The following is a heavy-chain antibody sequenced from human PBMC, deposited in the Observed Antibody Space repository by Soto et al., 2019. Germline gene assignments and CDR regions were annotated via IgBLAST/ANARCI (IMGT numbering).Heavy chain of an antibody. J-gene: IGHJ6*02. CDR2: IYTSGSA. D-gene: IGHD5-12*01. CDR3: ARDRWLRSPAYYYGMDV. Sequence: SETLSLTCTVSGGSISSYYWSWIRQPAGKGLDWIGRIYTSGSANYNPSLKSRVTMSVDTSKNQFSLKLSSVTAADTAVYYCARDRWLRSPAYYYGMDVWGQGTTVTVSS. V-gene: IGHV4-4*07. CDR1: GGSISSYY.